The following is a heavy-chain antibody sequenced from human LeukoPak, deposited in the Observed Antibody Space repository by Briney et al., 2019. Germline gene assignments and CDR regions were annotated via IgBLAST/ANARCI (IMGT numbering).Heavy chain of an antibody. Sequence: GGSLRLSCVASGFTFDDYAMHWVRQSPGKGLEWVSGINSNGADTGYADSVKGRFIISRDNAKNSLYLQMDSLRIEDMAFYYCIRGFCRRSDCEWKGEFDYWGQGTLVTVSS. CDR1: GFTFDDYA. CDR2: INSNGADT. D-gene: IGHD2-21*02. CDR3: IRGFCRRSDCEWKGEFDY. J-gene: IGHJ4*02. V-gene: IGHV3-9*03.